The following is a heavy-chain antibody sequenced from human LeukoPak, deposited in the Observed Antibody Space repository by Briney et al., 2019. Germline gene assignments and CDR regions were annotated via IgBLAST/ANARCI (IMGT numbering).Heavy chain of an antibody. Sequence: GGSLRLSCAASGFTFSSYAMSWVRQAPGKGLEWVSSISSSSSYIYYADSVKGRFTISRDNAKNSLFLQMNSLRAEDTAVYYCARETQYCSSTSLGLECTDNWFDPWGQGTLVTVSS. CDR3: ARETQYCSSTSLGLECTDNWFDP. V-gene: IGHV3-21*01. CDR2: ISSSSSYI. D-gene: IGHD2-2*01. CDR1: GFTFSSYA. J-gene: IGHJ5*02.